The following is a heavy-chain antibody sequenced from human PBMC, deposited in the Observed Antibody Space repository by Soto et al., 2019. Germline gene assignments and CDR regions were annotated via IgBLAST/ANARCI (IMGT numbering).Heavy chain of an antibody. J-gene: IGHJ4*02. CDR3: ARRSHSCTGADCYRYYFDT. CDR1: GYYFVTYW. Sequence: PGESLKISCKASGYYFVTYWIAWVRQMPGKGPERVGSINPADSSARYGPSFQGQVTISADKSISTAYLQWSSLTASDTAMYYCARRSHSCTGADCYRYYFDTWSQGSLVTGSS. V-gene: IGHV5-51*01. CDR2: INPADSSA. D-gene: IGHD2-21*02.